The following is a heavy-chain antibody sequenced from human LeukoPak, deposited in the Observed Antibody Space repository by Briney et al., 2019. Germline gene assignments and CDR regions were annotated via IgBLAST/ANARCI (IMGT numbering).Heavy chain of an antibody. V-gene: IGHV3-21*01. Sequence: GGSLRLSCAASGFTFSSYSMNWVRQAPGKGLEWVSSISSSSSYIYYADSVKGRFTFSRDNAKNSLYLQMNSLRAEDTAVYYCARDPNYDSSGYYPLDYWAREPWSPSPQ. CDR1: GFTFSSYS. CDR3: ARDPNYDSSGYYPLDY. CDR2: ISSSSSYI. J-gene: IGHJ4*02. D-gene: IGHD3-22*01.